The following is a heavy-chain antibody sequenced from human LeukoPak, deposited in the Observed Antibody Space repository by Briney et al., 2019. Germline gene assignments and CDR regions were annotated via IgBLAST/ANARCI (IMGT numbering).Heavy chain of an antibody. CDR2: IYYSGST. D-gene: IGHD3-10*01. V-gene: IGHV4-31*03. Sequence: ASETLSLACTVSGGPISSGAYYWSWIRQHPGKGLEWIGYIYYSGSTYYNPSLKSRVIISIDTSKNQFSLNLSSVTAADTAVYYCARAPIGSGNDYYFDYWGQGTLVTVSS. J-gene: IGHJ4*02. CDR3: ARAPIGSGNDYYFDY. CDR1: GGPISSGAYY.